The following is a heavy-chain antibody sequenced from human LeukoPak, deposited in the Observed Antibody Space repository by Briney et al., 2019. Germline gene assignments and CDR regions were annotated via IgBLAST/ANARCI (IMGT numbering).Heavy chain of an antibody. CDR1: GFTVSSNY. D-gene: IGHD4-17*01. Sequence: SGGSLRLSCAASGFTVSSNYMSWVRQAPGKGLEWVSVIYSGGSTYYADSVKGRFTISRDNSKNTLYLQMNSLRAEDTAVYYCARVDYGTRGDAFDIWGQGTMVTVSS. V-gene: IGHV3-53*01. CDR2: IYSGGST. CDR3: ARVDYGTRGDAFDI. J-gene: IGHJ3*02.